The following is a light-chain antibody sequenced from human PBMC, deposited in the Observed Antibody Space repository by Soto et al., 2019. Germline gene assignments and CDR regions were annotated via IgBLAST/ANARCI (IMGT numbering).Light chain of an antibody. CDR1: QTVTNNY. J-gene: IGKJ4*01. V-gene: IGKV3-20*01. CDR2: GAS. CDR3: QQYGRSRLT. Sequence: EIMLTQSPGTLSLSPGDRATLSCSASQTVTNNYLALFQLKPGQAPRLLIYGASGRATGIPDRLSGRGSGTDRALTITRLEPEALAVDYGQQYGRSRLTFGGGTRVEMK.